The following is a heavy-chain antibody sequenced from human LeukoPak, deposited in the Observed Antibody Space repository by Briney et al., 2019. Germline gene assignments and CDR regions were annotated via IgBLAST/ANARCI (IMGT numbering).Heavy chain of an antibody. J-gene: IGHJ4*02. Sequence: GGSLTLSCAASVFTFDQYAMHCPRQAPGKALEWVSGISWNSGRRGYADSVKGRVTISRDNAKDSLYLQMNSLRDEDTVLYYCAKDDSFANYGGKGGFGYWGQGTLVTVSS. CDR1: VFTFDQYA. CDR3: AKDDSFANYGGKGGFGY. CDR2: ISWNSGRR. V-gene: IGHV3-9*01. D-gene: IGHD4-23*01.